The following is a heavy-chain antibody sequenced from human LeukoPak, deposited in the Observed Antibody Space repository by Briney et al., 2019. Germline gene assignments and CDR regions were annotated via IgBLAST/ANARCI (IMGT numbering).Heavy chain of an antibody. CDR3: ARKLGYRSGGSCYSGWFDP. Sequence: SVKVSCKASGGTFSSYAISWVRQAPGQGLEWMGGIIPIFGTANYAQKFQGRVTITADESTSTAYMELSSLRSEDTAVYYCARKLGYRSGGSCYSGWFDPWGQGTLVTVSS. CDR1: GGTFSSYA. V-gene: IGHV1-69*01. D-gene: IGHD2-15*01. J-gene: IGHJ5*02. CDR2: IIPIFGTA.